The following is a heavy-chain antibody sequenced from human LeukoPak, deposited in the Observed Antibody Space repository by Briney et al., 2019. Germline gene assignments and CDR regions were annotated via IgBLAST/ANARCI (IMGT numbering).Heavy chain of an antibody. Sequence: SETLSLTCALYGGSFSGYYWSWIRHPPGKGLEWSGEINHSGSTNYNPSLKSRVPISVDTSKNQFSLKLSSVTAADTAVYYCARRTDTRGYRRFDYWGQGTLVTVSS. CDR1: GGSFSGYY. CDR2: INHSGST. CDR3: ARRTDTRGYRRFDY. J-gene: IGHJ4*02. V-gene: IGHV4-34*01. D-gene: IGHD5-18*01.